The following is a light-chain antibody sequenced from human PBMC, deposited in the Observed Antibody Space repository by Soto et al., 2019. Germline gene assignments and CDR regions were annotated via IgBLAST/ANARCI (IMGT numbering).Light chain of an antibody. CDR2: KIS. CDR3: MQATQYPRT. J-gene: IGKJ1*01. V-gene: IGKV2-24*01. Sequence: DIVVTQTPLSSRVTLGQPASISCRSSQSLVHSDGHTYLSWLHQRPGQPPRVLSYKISNRFSGVPDRFSGSGAGTDFTLKISRVEAEDVGVYYCMQATQYPRTFGQGTKVDIK. CDR1: QSLVHSDGHTY.